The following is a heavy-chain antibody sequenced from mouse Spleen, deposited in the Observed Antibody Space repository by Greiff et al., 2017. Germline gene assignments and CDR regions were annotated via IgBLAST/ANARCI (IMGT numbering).Heavy chain of an antibody. CDR3: ARGGLFAY. D-gene: IGHD3-1*01. Sequence: VQLQQPGAELVKPGASVKLSCKASGYTFTSYGISWVKQRTGQGLEWIGEIYPRSGNTYYNEKFKGKATLTADKSSSTAYMELRSLTSEDSAVYFCARGGLFAYWGQGTLVTVSA. V-gene: IGHV1-81*01. J-gene: IGHJ3*01. CDR2: IYPRSGNT. CDR1: GYTFTSYG.